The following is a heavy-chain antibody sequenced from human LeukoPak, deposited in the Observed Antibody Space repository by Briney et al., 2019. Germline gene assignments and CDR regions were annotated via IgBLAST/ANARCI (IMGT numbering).Heavy chain of an antibody. D-gene: IGHD1-7*01. Sequence: SETLSLTCAVDGGSFSNYYWSWIRQPPGKGLEWIGEINDSGRINYNPSLMSRVTVSLDTSKNQFSLRLTSVTATDTAVYYCARRWNYGRNYYIDVWGKGATVSVSS. CDR1: GGSFSNYY. V-gene: IGHV4-34*01. CDR2: INDSGRI. CDR3: ARRWNYGRNYYIDV. J-gene: IGHJ6*03.